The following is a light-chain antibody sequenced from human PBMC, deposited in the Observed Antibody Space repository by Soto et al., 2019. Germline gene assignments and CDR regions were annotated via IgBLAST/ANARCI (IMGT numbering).Light chain of an antibody. CDR2: DVS. CDR3: TSYTSSNSLVV. J-gene: IGLJ3*02. CDR1: SSDVGAYDY. V-gene: IGLV2-14*03. Sequence: QSALTQPASVSESPGQSITISCTGTSSDVGAYDYVSWYQQHPGKAPKLMIYDVSNRPSGVSNRFSGSKSGNTASLTISGLQAEDEAHYYCTSYTSSNSLVVFGGGIKLTVL.